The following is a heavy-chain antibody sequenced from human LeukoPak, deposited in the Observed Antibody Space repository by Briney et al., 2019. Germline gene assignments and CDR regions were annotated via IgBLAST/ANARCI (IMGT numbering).Heavy chain of an antibody. V-gene: IGHV1-69*06. D-gene: IGHD1-26*01. J-gene: IGHJ3*02. CDR3: AREDDTGRYTGDDAFDI. Sequence: SVKVSCKASGGTFNDYAISWVRQAPGQGLEWMGGIIPISDTANDAQKFKGRVTITADKSTSTVYMELSSLRSEDTAVYYCAREDDTGRYTGDDAFDIWGQGTMVTVSS. CDR2: IIPISDTA. CDR1: GGTFNDYA.